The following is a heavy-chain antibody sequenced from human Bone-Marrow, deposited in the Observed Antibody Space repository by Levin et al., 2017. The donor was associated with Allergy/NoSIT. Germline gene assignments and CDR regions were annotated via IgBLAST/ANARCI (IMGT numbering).Heavy chain of an antibody. Sequence: GGSLRLSCAASGFTFSSYAMSWVRQAPGKGLEWVSTISGSGGNTYYADSVKGRFTISRDNSKNTLYLQMNSLRAEDTAVYYCAKLYGGNSGSDYWGQGTLVTVSS. D-gene: IGHD4-23*01. V-gene: IGHV3-23*01. J-gene: IGHJ4*02. CDR2: ISGSGGNT. CDR1: GFTFSSYA. CDR3: AKLYGGNSGSDY.